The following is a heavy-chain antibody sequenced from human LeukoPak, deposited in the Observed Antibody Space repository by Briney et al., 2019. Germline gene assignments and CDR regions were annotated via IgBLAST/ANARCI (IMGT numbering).Heavy chain of an antibody. J-gene: IGHJ5*02. D-gene: IGHD2-2*01. CDR1: GASISSSRYY. Sequence: TLSLTCAVSGASISSSRYYWGWIRQPPGKGLEWIGTIYSSGSTYYNPSLKTRVTISVDTSKNQFSLELSSVTAADTAVYYCARQPPGCTTSSCYFRWFDPWGQGTLVTVSS. CDR3: ARQPPGCTTSSCYFRWFDP. CDR2: IYSSGST. V-gene: IGHV4-39*01.